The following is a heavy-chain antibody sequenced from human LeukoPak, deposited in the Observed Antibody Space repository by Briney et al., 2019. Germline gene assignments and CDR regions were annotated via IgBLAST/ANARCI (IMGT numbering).Heavy chain of an antibody. D-gene: IGHD3-22*01. Sequence: GGSLRLSCAASGFTVSSNYMSWVRQAPGKGLEWVSVIYSGGSTYYADSVKGRFTISRDNSKNTLYVQMNSLRAEDTAVYYCARDIYYYDTLGAFDIWGQGTMVTVSS. CDR1: GFTVSSNY. CDR3: ARDIYYYDTLGAFDI. CDR2: IYSGGST. J-gene: IGHJ3*02. V-gene: IGHV3-53*01.